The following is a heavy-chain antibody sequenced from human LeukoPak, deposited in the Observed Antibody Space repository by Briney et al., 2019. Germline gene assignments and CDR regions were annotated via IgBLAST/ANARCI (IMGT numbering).Heavy chain of an antibody. CDR2: ISDAGGAT. CDR1: GFAFNSYA. D-gene: IGHD6-19*01. Sequence: LRLSCAASGFAFNSYAMAWVRQAPGKGLEWVSTISDAGGATYYADSVKGRFTISKDSSTQTLSLRMNSLRAEDTAVYYCAKDHGGWYPGAFDIWGQGTMVTVSS. V-gene: IGHV3-23*01. CDR3: AKDHGGWYPGAFDI. J-gene: IGHJ3*02.